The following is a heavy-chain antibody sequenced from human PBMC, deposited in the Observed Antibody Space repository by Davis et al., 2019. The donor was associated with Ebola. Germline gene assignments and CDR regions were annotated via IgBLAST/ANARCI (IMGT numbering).Heavy chain of an antibody. CDR1: GFTFSSYW. CDR2: ITGSGGTT. J-gene: IGHJ4*02. D-gene: IGHD3-10*01. Sequence: GGSLKLSCAASGFTFSSYWMSWVRQAPGKGLNWVADITGSGGTTFYADSVKGRFTISRDNSKKMLFLLMNSLRAEDTAFYYCAKQKNSYGSGSQDYWGQGTLVTVSS. V-gene: IGHV3-23*01. CDR3: AKQKNSYGSGSQDY.